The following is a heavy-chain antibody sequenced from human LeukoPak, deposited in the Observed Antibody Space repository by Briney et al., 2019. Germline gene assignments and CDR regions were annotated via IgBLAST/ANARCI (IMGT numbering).Heavy chain of an antibody. D-gene: IGHD3-3*01. Sequence: GASVKVSCKASGYTFTGYYMHWVRQAPGQGLEWMGWINPNSGSTSYAQKFQGRVTMTRDTSTSAVYMELSSLRSEDTAVYYCARDLEYYDFWSGAPSTPFDPWGQGTLVTVSS. CDR3: ARDLEYYDFWSGAPSTPFDP. CDR1: GYTFTGYY. V-gene: IGHV1-46*03. CDR2: INPNSGST. J-gene: IGHJ5*02.